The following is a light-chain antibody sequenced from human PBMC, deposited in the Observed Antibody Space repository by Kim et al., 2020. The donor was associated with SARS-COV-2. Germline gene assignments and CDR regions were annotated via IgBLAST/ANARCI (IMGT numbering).Light chain of an antibody. V-gene: IGKV3-15*01. CDR1: QSVSSN. CDR2: GAS. J-gene: IGKJ2*01. CDR3: QQYNNWPMYT. Sequence: SPGERATLSCRASQSVSSNLAWYQQKPGQAPRLLIYGASTRATGIPARFSGSGSGTEFTLTISSLQSEDFAVYYCQQYNNWPMYTFGQGTKLEI.